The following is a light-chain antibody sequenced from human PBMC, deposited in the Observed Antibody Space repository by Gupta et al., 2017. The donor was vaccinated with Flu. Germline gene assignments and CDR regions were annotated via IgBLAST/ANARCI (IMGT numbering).Light chain of an antibody. CDR1: TIGSKT. Sequence: SYELTQPLSVSVALGQTARITCGGNTIGSKTAHWYQQKPGQAPVLVIYRDSNRPPGIPERFSGSNSGNTATLTISRAQAGDEADYYCQVWDSSTHVVFGGGTKLTVL. J-gene: IGLJ2*01. CDR3: QVWDSSTHVV. V-gene: IGLV3-9*01. CDR2: RDS.